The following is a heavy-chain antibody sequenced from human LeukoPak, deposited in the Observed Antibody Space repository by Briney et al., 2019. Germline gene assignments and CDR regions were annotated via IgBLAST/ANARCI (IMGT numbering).Heavy chain of an antibody. V-gene: IGHV3-48*03. J-gene: IGHJ4*02. D-gene: IGHD5-18*01. CDR1: GFTFRSYE. CDR3: ARAGYSYGYFDY. Sequence: GGSLRLSCAASGFTFRSYEMNWVRQAPGKGLEWASYISSSGSTIYYADSVKGRFTISRDNAKNSLYLQMNSLRAEDTAVYYCARAGYSYGYFDYWGQGTLVTVSS. CDR2: ISSSGSTI.